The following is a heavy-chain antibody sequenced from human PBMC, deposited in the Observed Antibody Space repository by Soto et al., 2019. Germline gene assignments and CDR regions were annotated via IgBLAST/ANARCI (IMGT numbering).Heavy chain of an antibody. CDR1: GDTFSSDA. Sequence: TVNVFCPASGDTFSSDAISWVRQAPGQGLEWMEGIIPISCTATYAQRFEDRVMITAEKPTSTAYRELSSLGSEDTAVYYCARPQGDYNSSYYEDYYYGMDVWGQGTTVTVSS. J-gene: IGHJ6*02. CDR3: ARPQGDYNSSYYEDYYYGMDV. D-gene: IGHD3-22*01. CDR2: IIPISCTA. V-gene: IGHV1-69*06.